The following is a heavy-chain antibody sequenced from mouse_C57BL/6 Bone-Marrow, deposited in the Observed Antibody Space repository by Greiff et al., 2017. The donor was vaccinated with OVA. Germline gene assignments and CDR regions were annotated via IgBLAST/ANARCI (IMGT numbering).Heavy chain of an antibody. J-gene: IGHJ3*01. CDR1: GYAFRSYG. V-gene: IGHV1-80*01. Sequence: VQLKESGAELVKPGDSVKISCKASGYAFRSYGMSWVEQRPGKGLEWIGQIYPGDGDTNYNGKFKGKATLTADKSSSTAYMQLSSLTSEDSAVLFGARGAYWGRGTLVTVSA. CDR2: IYPGDGDT. CDR3: ARGAY.